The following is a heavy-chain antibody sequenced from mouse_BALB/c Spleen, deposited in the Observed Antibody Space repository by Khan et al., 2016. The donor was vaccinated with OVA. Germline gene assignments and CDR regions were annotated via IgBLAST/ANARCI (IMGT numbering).Heavy chain of an antibody. J-gene: IGHJ2*01. CDR1: GYTFTSYT. Sequence: QVQLKQSGAELVKHGASVKMSCKASGYTFTSYTMHWVKQRPGQGLEWIGYINPSSGNTKYNQKFKDKVTLTADKSSSQAYMQLSTLTSEDSAVYYCETKSTRATYWGQGTTLTVSS. D-gene: IGHD3-1*01. CDR2: INPSSGNT. V-gene: IGHV1-4*01. CDR3: ETKSTRATY.